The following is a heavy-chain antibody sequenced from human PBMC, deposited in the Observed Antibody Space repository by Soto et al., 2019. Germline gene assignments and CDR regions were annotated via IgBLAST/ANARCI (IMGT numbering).Heavy chain of an antibody. CDR1: GGTFSSFP. V-gene: IGHV1-69*01. CDR3: AMIEYSSGSDY. Sequence: QVQLVQSGAEVKKPGSSVKVSCKASGGTFSSFPIAWVRQAPGQGIEWVGGIMPIFGTTKYAQNFRDRVTIYADESTSTAYMEVSSLRFEDTAVYYCAMIEYSSGSDYWGQGTLVTVFS. J-gene: IGHJ4*02. D-gene: IGHD6-19*01. CDR2: IMPIFGTT.